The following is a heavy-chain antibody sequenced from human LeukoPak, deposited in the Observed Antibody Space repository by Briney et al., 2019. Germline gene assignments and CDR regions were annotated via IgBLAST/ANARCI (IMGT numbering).Heavy chain of an antibody. CDR3: ARASYDSGGYYSGAGARADY. CDR1: GFHFSCYR. CDR2: INSSNSTI. D-gene: IGHD3-22*01. Sequence: GSLELSFGSSGFHFSCYRKKLGRPAPGKGVGWVLYINSSNSTIYYAGSVMGRFTISRDNAKNSLYLQMNSLRSEDTAVYYCARASYDSGGYYSGAGARADYWGQGTLVTVSS. V-gene: IGHV3-48*01. J-gene: IGHJ4*02.